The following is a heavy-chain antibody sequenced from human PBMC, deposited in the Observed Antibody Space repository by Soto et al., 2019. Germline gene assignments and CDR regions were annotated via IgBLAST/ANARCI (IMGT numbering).Heavy chain of an antibody. Sequence: PGGSLRLSCAASGFTFSSYAMSWVRQAPGKGLEWVSAISGSGGSTYYADSVKGRFTISRDNSKNTLYPQMNSLRAEDTAVYYCAKVGLRLLVVVAAISAEYFQHWGQGTLVTVSS. CDR2: ISGSGGST. D-gene: IGHD2-15*01. V-gene: IGHV3-23*01. CDR3: AKVGLRLLVVVAAISAEYFQH. CDR1: GFTFSSYA. J-gene: IGHJ1*01.